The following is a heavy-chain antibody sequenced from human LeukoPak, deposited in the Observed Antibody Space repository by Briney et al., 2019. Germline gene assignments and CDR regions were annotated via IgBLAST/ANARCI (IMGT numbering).Heavy chain of an antibody. CDR3: ATKTIPGITVAGTAFDV. D-gene: IGHD6-19*01. CDR2: INPHSGGT. CDR1: GYTFTAYY. Sequence: ASVKVSCKASGYTFTAYYLHWLRLAHGQGLEWVGWINPHSGGTNLAQNFQGRVTMTRDTSISTAYMELSRMRSDDTAVYYCATKTIPGITVAGTAFDVWGQGTLVTVSS. V-gene: IGHV1-2*02. J-gene: IGHJ3*01.